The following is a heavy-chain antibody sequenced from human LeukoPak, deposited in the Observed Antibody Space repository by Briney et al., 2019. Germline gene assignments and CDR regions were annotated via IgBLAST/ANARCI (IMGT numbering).Heavy chain of an antibody. CDR3: ARGEPSSYDY. CDR1: GFTLSINY. D-gene: IGHD6-13*01. V-gene: IGHV3-53*01. J-gene: IGHJ4*01. CDR2: IYSGGNT. Sequence: GGSLRLSCAASGFTLSINYMSWVSQAPGKGLEWVSDIYSGGNTSYTDSVKGRFTISRANSKHTVYLQMNSLTAEDTAVYYCARGEPSSYDYWGHGTLVTVSS.